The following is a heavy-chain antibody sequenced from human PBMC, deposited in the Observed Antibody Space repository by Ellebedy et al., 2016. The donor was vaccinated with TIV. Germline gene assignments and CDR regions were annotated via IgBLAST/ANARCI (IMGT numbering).Heavy chain of an antibody. CDR1: RGTFFSYS. Sequence: ASVKVSXKASRGTFFSYSIAWVRQAPGQGLEWMGGIIPIYGTTNYAQKFRGRATITADESTNAYMELSSLTSEDTAVYYCARLGGGGHNLGYYYRALDVWGQGTTVIVSS. CDR3: ARLGGGGHNLGYYYRALDV. CDR2: IIPIYGTT. D-gene: IGHD5-24*01. J-gene: IGHJ6*02. V-gene: IGHV1-69*13.